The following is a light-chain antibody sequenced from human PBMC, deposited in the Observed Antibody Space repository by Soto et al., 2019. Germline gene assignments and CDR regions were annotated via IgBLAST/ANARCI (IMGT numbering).Light chain of an antibody. CDR2: SNN. CDR1: SSNVGSNS. CDR3: AAWDDSLGADV. Sequence: QSVLTQPPSASGAPGQRVIVSCSGGSSNVGSNSVNWYQHLPGSAPKLLIFSNNQRPSGVPDRLSGSKSGTSASLAIGGLQSDDEADYYCAAWDDSLGADVFGSGTQLTVL. V-gene: IGLV1-44*01. J-gene: IGLJ1*01.